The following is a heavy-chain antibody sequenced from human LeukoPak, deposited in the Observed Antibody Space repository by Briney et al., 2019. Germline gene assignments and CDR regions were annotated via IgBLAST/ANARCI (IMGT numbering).Heavy chain of an antibody. CDR3: ARVGVYYGDY. Sequence: SQTLSLTCTVSGGSISSGGYYWGWIRQPPGKGLEWIGSIYYSGSTYYNPSLKSRVTISVDTSKNQFSLKLSSVTAADTAVYYCARVGVYYGDYWGQGTLVTVSS. CDR2: IYYSGST. V-gene: IGHV4-39*07. D-gene: IGHD3-22*01. CDR1: GGSISSGGYY. J-gene: IGHJ4*02.